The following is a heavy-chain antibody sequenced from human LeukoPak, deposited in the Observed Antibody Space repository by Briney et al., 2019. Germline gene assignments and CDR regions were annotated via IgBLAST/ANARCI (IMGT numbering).Heavy chain of an antibody. V-gene: IGHV1-69*02. D-gene: IGHD2-15*01. J-gene: IGHJ4*02. Sequence: SVKVSRKASGGTFSSYTISWVRQAPGQGLEWMGRIIPILGIANYAQKFQGRVTITADKSTSTAYMELSSLRSEDTAVYYCAMGCSGGSCYSLLDYWGQGTLVTVSS. CDR3: AMGCSGGSCYSLLDY. CDR1: GGTFSSYT. CDR2: IIPILGIA.